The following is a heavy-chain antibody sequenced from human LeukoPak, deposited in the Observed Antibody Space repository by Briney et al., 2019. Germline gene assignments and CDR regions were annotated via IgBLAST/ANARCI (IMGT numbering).Heavy chain of an antibody. D-gene: IGHD4-17*01. Sequence: PGGSLRLSCAASGFSFNSYWMHWVRQAPGKGLEWVSAISGSGGSTYYADSVKGRFTISRDNSKNTLYLQMNSLRAEDTAVYYCAKEGSVTTPTDWGQGTLVTVSS. CDR3: AKEGSVTTPTD. CDR2: ISGSGGST. V-gene: IGHV3-23*01. CDR1: GFSFNSYW. J-gene: IGHJ4*02.